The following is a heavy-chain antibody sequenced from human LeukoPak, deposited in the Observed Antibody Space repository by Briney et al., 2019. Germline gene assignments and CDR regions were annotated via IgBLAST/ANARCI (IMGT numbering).Heavy chain of an antibody. Sequence: ASVKVSCKASGYTFTSYYMHWVRQAPGQGLEWMGIINPSGGSTSYAQKFQGRVTMTRDMSTGTVYMELSSLRSEDTAVYYCASATTVTTPLVWGQGTMVTVSS. CDR2: INPSGGST. CDR1: GYTFTSYY. D-gene: IGHD4-17*01. CDR3: ASATTVTTPLV. J-gene: IGHJ3*01. V-gene: IGHV1-46*01.